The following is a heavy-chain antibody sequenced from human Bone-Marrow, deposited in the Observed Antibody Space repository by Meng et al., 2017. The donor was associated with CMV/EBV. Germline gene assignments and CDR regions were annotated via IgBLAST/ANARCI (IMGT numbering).Heavy chain of an antibody. CDR2: IYYNGNT. D-gene: IGHD3-3*01. J-gene: IGHJ5*02. Sequence: ETLSLTCTVSGGSISSYYWSWIRQSPGKGLEWIGYIYYNGNTNYHPSLKSRVTISVDTSKNQFSLKLSSMTAADTAVYYCARGSGFDPWGQGTLVTVSS. CDR1: GGSISSYY. CDR3: ARGSGFDP. V-gene: IGHV4-59*01.